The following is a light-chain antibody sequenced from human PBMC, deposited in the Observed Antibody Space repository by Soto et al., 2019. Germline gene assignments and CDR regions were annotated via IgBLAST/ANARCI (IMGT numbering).Light chain of an antibody. CDR2: GAS. J-gene: IGKJ5*01. CDR1: QSISGN. Sequence: EIVMTQSPDTLSVSPGERATLSCRASQSISGNLAWFQQKPGQAPRLLFSGASTRAPGVPVRFSASGSGTDFTLTISSLQSEDFVVYYCQQYKDWPITFGQGTRLDI. V-gene: IGKV3-15*01. CDR3: QQYKDWPIT.